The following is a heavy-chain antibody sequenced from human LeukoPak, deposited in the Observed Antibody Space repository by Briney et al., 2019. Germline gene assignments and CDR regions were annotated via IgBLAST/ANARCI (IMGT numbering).Heavy chain of an antibody. Sequence: ASVKVSCKASGYTFTNYYIHWVRQAPGQGLEWMGIINPSGGSTSYAQKFQGRVTMTRDTSTSTVYMELSSLRSGDTDVYYCAREIGPIQLHLWGSAFDSWGQGTLVTVSS. CDR1: GYTFTNYY. V-gene: IGHV1-46*01. J-gene: IGHJ4*02. CDR2: INPSGGST. D-gene: IGHD5-18*01. CDR3: AREIGPIQLHLWGSAFDS.